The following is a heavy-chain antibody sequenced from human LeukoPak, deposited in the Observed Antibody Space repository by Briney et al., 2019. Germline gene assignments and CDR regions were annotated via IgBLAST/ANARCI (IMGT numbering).Heavy chain of an antibody. V-gene: IGHV3-7*01. J-gene: IGHJ3*02. D-gene: IGHD3-22*01. CDR3: ARTYYYDSSGYFDAFDI. CDR1: GFTFSTYW. CDR2: IKQDGSEK. Sequence: PGGSLRLSCAASGFTFSTYWMSWVRQAPGKGLEWVANIKQDGSEKYYVDSVKGRFTIFRGNAKNSLYLQMNSLRVEDTAVYYCARTYYYDSSGYFDAFDIWGQGTMVTVSS.